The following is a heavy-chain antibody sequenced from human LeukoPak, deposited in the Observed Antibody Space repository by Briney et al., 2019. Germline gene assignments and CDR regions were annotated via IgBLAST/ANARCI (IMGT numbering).Heavy chain of an antibody. CDR1: GGSISSYY. CDR3: ARAYSSSSELDY. V-gene: IGHV4-59*01. CDR2: IYYSGST. Sequence: PSETLSLTCTVSGGSISSYYRSWIRQPPGKGLEWIGYIYYSGSTNYNPSLKSRVTISVDTSKNQFSLKLSSVTAADTAVYYCARAYSSSSELDYWGQGTLVTVSP. D-gene: IGHD6-6*01. J-gene: IGHJ4*02.